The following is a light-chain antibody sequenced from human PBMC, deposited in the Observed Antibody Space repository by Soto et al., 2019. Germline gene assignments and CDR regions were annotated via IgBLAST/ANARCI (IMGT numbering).Light chain of an antibody. CDR2: EVT. J-gene: IGLJ3*02. Sequence: QSALTQPASVSGSPGQSITISRTGTSNDIGGHNHVSWYQQHPGNSPKLIIYEVTERPSGVSNRFSASKSGTTASLTISGLQAEDEADYYCCSYAGIITWVCGGGTKLTVL. CDR3: CSYAGIITWV. CDR1: SNDIGGHNH. V-gene: IGLV2-23*02.